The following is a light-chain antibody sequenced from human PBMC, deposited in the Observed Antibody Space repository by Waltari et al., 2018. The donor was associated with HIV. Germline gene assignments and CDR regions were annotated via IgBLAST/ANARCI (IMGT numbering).Light chain of an antibody. J-gene: IGKJ1*01. Sequence: DIQIHQSTSSLSDSIGDIVTITCRASQSISSYLNWYQQKPGKAPKLLIYAASSLQSGVPSRFSGSGSGTDFTLTISSLQPEDFATYYCQQSYSTPWTFGQGTKVEIK. CDR1: QSISSY. CDR3: QQSYSTPWT. CDR2: AAS. V-gene: IGKV1-39*01.